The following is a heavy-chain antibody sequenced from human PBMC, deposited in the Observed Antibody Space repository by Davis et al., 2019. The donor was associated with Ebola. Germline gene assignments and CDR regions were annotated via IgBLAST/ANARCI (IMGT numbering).Heavy chain of an antibody. D-gene: IGHD4-17*01. CDR1: GFTFSNVW. CDR2: IKSKSDGGTT. V-gene: IGHV3-15*01. CDR3: TADSSDSWLDAFHI. J-gene: IGHJ3*02. Sequence: GGSLRLSCAASGFTFSNVWMSWVRQAPGKGLEWVGRIKSKSDGGTTDYAAPVIGRFTISRDDSKDTLYLQMNTLKTEDTAVYFCTADSSDSWLDAFHIWGQGTMVTVSS.